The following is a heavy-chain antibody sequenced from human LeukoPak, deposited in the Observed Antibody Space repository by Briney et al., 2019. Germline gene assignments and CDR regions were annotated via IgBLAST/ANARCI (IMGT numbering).Heavy chain of an antibody. V-gene: IGHV3-53*01. J-gene: IGHJ3*02. CDR3: ARDRSPYGTRAFDI. CDR2: IYSGGST. D-gene: IGHD4-17*01. CDR1: GFTVSSNY. Sequence: GGSLRLSCAASGFTVSSNYMSWVRQAPGKGLEWVSVIYSGGSTYYADSVKGRFTISRDNSKNTLYLQMNSLRAEDTAVYYCARDRSPYGTRAFDIWGQGTMVTVSS.